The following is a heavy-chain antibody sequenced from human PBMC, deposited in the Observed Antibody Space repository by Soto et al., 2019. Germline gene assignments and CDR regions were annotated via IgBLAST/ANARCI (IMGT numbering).Heavy chain of an antibody. J-gene: IGHJ5*02. V-gene: IGHV3-7*03. Sequence: PGGSLRLSCAASGFTFSSYWMSWVRQAPGKGLEWVANIKQDGSEKYYVDSVKGRFTISRDNAKNSLYLQMNSLRAEDTAVYYCAREVLRYFDWLLSSEGNWFDPWGQGTLVTVSS. CDR2: IKQDGSEK. D-gene: IGHD3-9*01. CDR3: AREVLRYFDWLLSSEGNWFDP. CDR1: GFTFSSYW.